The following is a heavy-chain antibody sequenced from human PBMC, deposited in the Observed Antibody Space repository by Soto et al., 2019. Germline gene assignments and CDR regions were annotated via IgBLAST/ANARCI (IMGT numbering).Heavy chain of an antibody. V-gene: IGHV3-11*01. CDR2: ISSRGRTI. Sequence: GGSLRPSRAASEFTFSDYYMNLIRQAPGKGWEGGTNISSRGRTIRYADSVRGRFTMSRDNAKNSLYLQMNSLRADDTAMYYCARYQVGQVESAFDMWGQGTMVTVSS. J-gene: IGHJ3*02. D-gene: IGHD1-26*01. CDR1: EFTFSDYY. CDR3: ARYQVGQVESAFDM.